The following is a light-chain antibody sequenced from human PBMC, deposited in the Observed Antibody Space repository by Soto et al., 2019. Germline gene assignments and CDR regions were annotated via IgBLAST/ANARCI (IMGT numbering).Light chain of an antibody. J-gene: IGKJ1*01. CDR3: QQYDTSPWT. CDR2: GAS. Sequence: EIVLTQSPGSLSFSPGERATLSCRASPSITTSYLAWYQQKRGQTPRLLIYGASSRATGIPDRFSGSGSGTDFILTISRLEPEDFAVYYCQQYDTSPWTFGQGTKVDIK. V-gene: IGKV3-20*01. CDR1: PSITTSY.